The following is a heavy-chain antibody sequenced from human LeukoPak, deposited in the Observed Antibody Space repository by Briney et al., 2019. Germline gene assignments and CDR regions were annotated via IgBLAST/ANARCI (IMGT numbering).Heavy chain of an antibody. J-gene: IGHJ4*02. V-gene: IGHV1-46*01. D-gene: IGHD2-8*01. Sequence: ASVKVSCKASGYTFTSYYMHWVRQPPGQGLEWMGIINPSGGSTSYAQKFQGRVTMTRDTSTSTVYMELSSLRSEDTAVYYCARGRDIVLILSHSDFDYWGQGTLVTVSS. CDR3: ARGRDIVLILSHSDFDY. CDR2: INPSGGST. CDR1: GYTFTSYY.